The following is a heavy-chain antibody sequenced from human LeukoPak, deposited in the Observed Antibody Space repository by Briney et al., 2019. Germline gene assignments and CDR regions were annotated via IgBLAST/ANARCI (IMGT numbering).Heavy chain of an antibody. CDR2: ISSNGGST. CDR3: ARAEWDQLRWGIDY. V-gene: IGHV3-64*01. D-gene: IGHD1-26*01. CDR1: GFTFSNYA. Sequence: GGSLRLSCAASGFTFSNYAMHWVRQAPGKGLEYVSGISSNGGSTFYASSVKGRFTISRDNSKNTLYLQMGSLRAEDMAVYYCARAEWDQLRWGIDYWGQGTLVTVSS. J-gene: IGHJ4*02.